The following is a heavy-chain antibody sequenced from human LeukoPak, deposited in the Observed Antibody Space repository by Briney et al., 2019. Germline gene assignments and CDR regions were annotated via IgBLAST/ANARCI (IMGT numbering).Heavy chain of an antibody. D-gene: IGHD5-24*01. CDR3: ARDRVVVEMATTDAFDI. J-gene: IGHJ3*02. V-gene: IGHV4-4*02. Sequence: SGTLSLTCAVSGGSISSSNWWSWVRQPPGKGLEWIGEIYHSGSTNYNPSLKSRVTISVDKSKNQFSLKLSSVTAADTAVYYCARDRVVVEMATTDAFDIWGQGTMVTVSS. CDR2: IYHSGST. CDR1: GGSISSSNW.